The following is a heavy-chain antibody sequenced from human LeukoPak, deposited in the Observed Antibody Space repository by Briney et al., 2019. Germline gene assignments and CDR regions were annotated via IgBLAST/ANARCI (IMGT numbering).Heavy chain of an antibody. J-gene: IGHJ4*02. CDR2: INQDGSAK. Sequence: GGSLRLSCAASGFTFSDYWMSWARQAPGKGLEWVANINQDGSAKYYVDSVKGRFAVSRDNAKNSLYLQINGLRAEDTAVYYCTRRKFYSDYDPFDSWGQGTLVTVSS. CDR1: GFTFSDYW. D-gene: IGHD5-12*01. V-gene: IGHV3-7*01. CDR3: TRRKFYSDYDPFDS.